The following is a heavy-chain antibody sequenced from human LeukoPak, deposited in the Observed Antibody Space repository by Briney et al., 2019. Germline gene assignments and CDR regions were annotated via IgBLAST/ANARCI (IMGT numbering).Heavy chain of an antibody. CDR3: ARDMRHYRNYDSSGYYYNFEY. CDR1: GYTFTSYG. J-gene: IGHJ4*02. V-gene: IGHV1-18*01. CDR2: ISAYNGNT. Sequence: ASVKVSCKASGYTFTSYGISWVRQAPGQGLEWMGWISAYNGNTNYAQKLQGRATMTTDTSTSTAYMDLRSLRSDDTAVYYCARDMRHYRNYDSSGYYYNFEYWGQGTLVTVSS. D-gene: IGHD3-22*01.